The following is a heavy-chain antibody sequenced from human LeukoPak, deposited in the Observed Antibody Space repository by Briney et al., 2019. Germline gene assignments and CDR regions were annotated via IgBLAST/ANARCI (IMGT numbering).Heavy chain of an antibody. CDR1: GGSISSSSYY. D-gene: IGHD5-24*01. Sequence: KSSETLSLTCTVSGGSISSSSYYWGWIRQPPGKGLEWIGSIYYSGSSFDNPALKSRVTISVDTSKNQFSLKLSSVTAADTAVYYCARHRSGWLQSSFDYWGQGTLVTVPS. J-gene: IGHJ4*02. CDR2: IYYSGSS. V-gene: IGHV4-39*01. CDR3: ARHRSGWLQSSFDY.